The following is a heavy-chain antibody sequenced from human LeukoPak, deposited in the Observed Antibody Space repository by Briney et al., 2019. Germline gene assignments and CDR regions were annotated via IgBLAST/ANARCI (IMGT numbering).Heavy chain of an antibody. V-gene: IGHV4-59*01. Sequence: PSETLSLTCTVSGCSISSYYWSWVRQPPGKGLEWIGYIYYSGSTNYNPSLKSRVTMSVDTSKNQFSLKLSSVTAADTAVYYCVRGGIVGTTARIPLFDYWGQGTLVTVSS. CDR3: VRGGIVGTTARIPLFDY. CDR2: IYYSGST. J-gene: IGHJ4*02. D-gene: IGHD1-26*01. CDR1: GCSISSYY.